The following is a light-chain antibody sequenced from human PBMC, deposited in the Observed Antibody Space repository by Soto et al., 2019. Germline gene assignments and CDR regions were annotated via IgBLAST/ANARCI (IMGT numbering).Light chain of an antibody. V-gene: IGKV1-5*01. CDR2: DAS. J-gene: IGKJ1*01. CDR1: QPISSW. CDR3: QQYNTWPRT. Sequence: DIQMTQSPPTLSASVGDRVTITCRASQPISSWLAWYQQKPGKAPKLLIYDASSLESGVPSRFSGSGSGTEFTLTISSLQSEDFAVYYCQQYNTWPRTFGQGTKVDIK.